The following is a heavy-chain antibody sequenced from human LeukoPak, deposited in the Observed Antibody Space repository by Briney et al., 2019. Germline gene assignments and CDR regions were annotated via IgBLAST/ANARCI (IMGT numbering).Heavy chain of an antibody. Sequence: GGSLRLSCAASGFTVSSNYMSWVRQAPGKGLEWVSVIYSGGSTYYADSVKGRFTISRDNSKNTLYLQMNSLRAEDTAVYYCAKDRRITGTYYFDYWGQGTLVTVSS. D-gene: IGHD1-7*01. CDR1: GFTVSSNY. CDR2: IYSGGST. V-gene: IGHV3-66*01. J-gene: IGHJ4*02. CDR3: AKDRRITGTYYFDY.